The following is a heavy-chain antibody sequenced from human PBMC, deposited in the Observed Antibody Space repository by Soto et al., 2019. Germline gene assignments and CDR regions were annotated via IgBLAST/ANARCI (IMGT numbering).Heavy chain of an antibody. V-gene: IGHV3-23*01. CDR1: GFTFNTYG. CDR3: ARIGPYCGCDCYPDFDF. J-gene: IGHJ4*02. D-gene: IGHD2-21*02. CDR2: VSGSGGGT. Sequence: EVQLLESGGGLVQPGGSLTLSCAASGFTFNTYGMTWVRQAPGKGLEWVSTVSGSGGGTYYADSVKGRFTISRVNSKNKMYLQMSNLRAEDTAVYFCARIGPYCGCDCYPDFDFWGLGTPVTVSS.